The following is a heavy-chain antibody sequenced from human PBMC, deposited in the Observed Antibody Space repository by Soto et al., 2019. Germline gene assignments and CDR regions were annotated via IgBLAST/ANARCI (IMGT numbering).Heavy chain of an antibody. J-gene: IGHJ4*02. CDR1: GFTFNFYG. V-gene: IGHV3-7*05. CDR2: IMGNGDEK. Sequence: EVQLVESGGGLVQPGGSLRLSCAASGFTFNFYGMTWVRQAPGKGLEWVASIMGNGDEKFYVDSVKGRFTISRDNAKNSLYLQMNDLRAADTAIYFCSRDHYGSGAIWGQGTLVSVSS. D-gene: IGHD3-10*01. CDR3: SRDHYGSGAI.